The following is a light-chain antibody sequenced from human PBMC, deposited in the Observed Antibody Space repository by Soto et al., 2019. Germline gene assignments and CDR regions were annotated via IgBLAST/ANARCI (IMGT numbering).Light chain of an antibody. Sequence: QSVLTQPASVSGSPGQSITISCTGTGSDVGGYKHVSWYQHHPGKAPKLMIYEVSNRPSGVSNRFSGSKSGYTASLTISGLQAEDEADYYCNSQRSSGTRVFGTGTKVTVL. CDR2: EVS. CDR1: GSDVGGYKH. J-gene: IGLJ1*01. CDR3: NSQRSSGTRV. V-gene: IGLV2-14*01.